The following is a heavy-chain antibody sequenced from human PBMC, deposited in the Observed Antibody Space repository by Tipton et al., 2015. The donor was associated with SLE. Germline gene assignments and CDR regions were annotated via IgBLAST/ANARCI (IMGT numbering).Heavy chain of an antibody. Sequence: TLSLTCTVSGGSISSSSYYWGWIRQPPGKGLEWIGSIYYSGRTYYNPSLKSRVTISVDTSKNQFSLKLSSVTAADTAVYYCARVTVHHAFDIWGQGTMVTVSS. CDR3: ARVTVHHAFDI. J-gene: IGHJ3*02. CDR1: GGSISSSSYY. V-gene: IGHV4-39*07. CDR2: IYYSGRT. D-gene: IGHD4-11*01.